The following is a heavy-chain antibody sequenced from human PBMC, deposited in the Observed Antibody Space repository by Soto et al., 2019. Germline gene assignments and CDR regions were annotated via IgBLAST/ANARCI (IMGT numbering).Heavy chain of an antibody. D-gene: IGHD3-3*01. CDR1: SGSISSSNW. CDR3: ARGSGRMGQWFDP. Sequence: QVQLQEAGPGLVKPSGTLSLTCAVSSGSISSSNWWRWVRHPPGKGLEWIGEIYHSGSTNYNPSLKSRVTISVDKSKNQFSLKLSSVTAADTAVYYCARGSGRMGQWFDPWGQGTLVTVSS. V-gene: IGHV4-4*02. CDR2: IYHSGST. J-gene: IGHJ5*02.